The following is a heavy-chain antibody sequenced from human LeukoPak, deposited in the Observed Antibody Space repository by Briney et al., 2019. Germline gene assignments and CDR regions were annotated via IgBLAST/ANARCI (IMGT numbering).Heavy chain of an antibody. J-gene: IGHJ6*03. CDR2: ISGSGGST. CDR3: ARDGGNSERIYYYYYMDV. CDR1: GFTFSSYA. V-gene: IGHV3-23*01. Sequence: PGGPLRLSCAASGFTFSSYAMSWVRQAPGKGLEWVSAISGSGGSTYYADSVKGRFTISRDNSKNTLYLQMNSLRAEDTAVYYCARDGGNSERIYYYYYMDVWGKGTTVTVSS. D-gene: IGHD4-23*01.